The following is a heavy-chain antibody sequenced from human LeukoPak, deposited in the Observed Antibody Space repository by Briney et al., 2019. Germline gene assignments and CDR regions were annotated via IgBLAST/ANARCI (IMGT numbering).Heavy chain of an antibody. CDR1: GFTFSSYR. CDR2: ISGSSSTI. Sequence: PGGSLRLSCAASGFTFSSYRMNWVRQAPGKGLEWDSYISGSSSTIYYADSVKGRFTISRDNAKNSLYLQMNSLRAEDTAVYYCARSFDIWGQGTMVTVSS. V-gene: IGHV3-48*01. CDR3: ARSFDI. J-gene: IGHJ3*02.